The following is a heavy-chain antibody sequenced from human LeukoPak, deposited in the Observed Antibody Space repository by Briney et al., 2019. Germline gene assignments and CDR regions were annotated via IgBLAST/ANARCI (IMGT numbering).Heavy chain of an antibody. J-gene: IGHJ4*02. Sequence: ASVKVSCKASGGTFSSYAISWVRQAPGQGLEWMGRIIPIFGTANYAQKFQGRVTITTDESTSTAYMELSSLRSEDTAAYYCASLATVTRGAYYFDYWGQGTLVTVSS. CDR2: IIPIFGTA. V-gene: IGHV1-69*05. CDR1: GGTFSSYA. CDR3: ASLATVTRGAYYFDY. D-gene: IGHD4-17*01.